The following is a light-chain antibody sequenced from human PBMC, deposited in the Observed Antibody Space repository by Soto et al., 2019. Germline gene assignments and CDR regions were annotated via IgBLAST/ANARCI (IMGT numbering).Light chain of an antibody. CDR1: QSVSGN. V-gene: IGKV3-15*01. J-gene: IGKJ5*01. Sequence: EIVMTQSPATLSVSPGERATLSCRASQSVSGNLAWYQQKPGQAPRLLIYGASTRATGIPARFSGSGSGTDFTLTISSLQSEDFAVYYCQQYNNWITFGQGTRLEIK. CDR2: GAS. CDR3: QQYNNWIT.